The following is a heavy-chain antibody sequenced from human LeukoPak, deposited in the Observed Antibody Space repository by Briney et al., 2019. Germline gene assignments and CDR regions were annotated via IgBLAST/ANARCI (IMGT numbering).Heavy chain of an antibody. J-gene: IGHJ1*01. CDR3: AAGLVVVITGNFQH. CDR1: GFTFSSYA. D-gene: IGHD3-22*01. V-gene: IGHV3-23*01. Sequence: GGSLRLSCAASGFTFSSYAMSWVRQAPGKGLEWVSAISGSGGSTYYADSVKGRYTISRDNSKNTLYLQMNSLRAEDTAVYYCAAGLVVVITGNFQHWGQGTLVTVSS. CDR2: ISGSGGST.